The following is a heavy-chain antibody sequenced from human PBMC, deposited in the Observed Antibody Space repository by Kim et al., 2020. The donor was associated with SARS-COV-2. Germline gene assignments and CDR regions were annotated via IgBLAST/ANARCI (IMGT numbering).Heavy chain of an antibody. V-gene: IGHV6-1*01. J-gene: IGHJ6*02. CDR3: ASQPLTGYSSSWYFGMDV. Sequence: SQTLSLTCAISGDSVSSNSAAWNWIRQSPSRGLEWLGRTYYRSKWYNDYAVSVKSRITINPDTSKNQFSLQLNSVTPEDTAVYYCASQPLTGYSSSWYFGMDVWGQGTTVTVSS. D-gene: IGHD6-13*01. CDR2: TYYRSKWYN. CDR1: GDSVSSNSAA.